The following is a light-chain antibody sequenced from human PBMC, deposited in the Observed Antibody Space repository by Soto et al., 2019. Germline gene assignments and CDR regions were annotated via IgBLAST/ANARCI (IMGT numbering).Light chain of an antibody. CDR1: QSISNF. CDR2: GAS. V-gene: IGKV1-39*01. CDR3: QQSLDTLLT. Sequence: DIQMTQSPSSLSASVGDRVTITCRASQSISNFLNWYQQKPGKAPKLLIYGASTLHSGVPSRFSGSGTGTDFTLTISSLQPGDFAIYFCQQSLDTLLTFGQGT. J-gene: IGKJ1*01.